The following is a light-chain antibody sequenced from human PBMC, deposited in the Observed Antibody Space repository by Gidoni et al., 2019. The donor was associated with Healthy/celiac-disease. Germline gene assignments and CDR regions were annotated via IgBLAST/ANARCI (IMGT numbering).Light chain of an antibody. V-gene: IGLV1-44*01. CDR1: SSNIGSNT. CDR2: SNN. CDR3: AAWDDSLNGQVV. Sequence: QSVLTQPPSASGTPGHRVTLACSGRSSNIGSNTVNWYQQLPGTAPKLLIYSNNQRPSGVPDRFSGSKSGTSASLAISGLQSEDEADYYCAAWDDSLNGQVVFGGGTKLTVL. J-gene: IGLJ2*01.